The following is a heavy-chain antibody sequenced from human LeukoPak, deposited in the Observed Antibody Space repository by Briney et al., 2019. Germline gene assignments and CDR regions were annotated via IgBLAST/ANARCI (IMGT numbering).Heavy chain of an antibody. CDR1: GFTFSSHA. J-gene: IGHJ4*02. CDR3: ARDAYSSNWYLDY. Sequence: GGSLRLSCAAAGFTFSSHAMHWVRQAPGKGLEWVAIISYDGSNKYYADSVKGRFTISRDNSKNTLYLQMNSLRAEDTAVYYCARDAYSSNWYLDYWGQGTLVTVSS. D-gene: IGHD6-13*01. V-gene: IGHV3-30*04. CDR2: ISYDGSNK.